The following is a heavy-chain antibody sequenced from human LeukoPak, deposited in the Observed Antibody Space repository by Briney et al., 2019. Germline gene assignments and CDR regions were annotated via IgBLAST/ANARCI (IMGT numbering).Heavy chain of an antibody. V-gene: IGHV3-23*01. CDR2: ISGSGGIT. CDR1: GFTFSNHA. J-gene: IGHJ3*02. CDR3: ARGVSGTFDM. Sequence: GGSLRLSCAASGFTFSNHAMSWVRQAPGKGLEWVSAISGSGGITHYADSVRGRFTISRDNSKNTLYLHMNSLRAEDTAVYYCARGVSGTFDMWGQGTMVTVSS.